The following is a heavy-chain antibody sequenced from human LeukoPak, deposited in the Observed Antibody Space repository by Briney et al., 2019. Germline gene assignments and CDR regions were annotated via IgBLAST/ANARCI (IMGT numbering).Heavy chain of an antibody. CDR2: ISGSGGST. CDR1: GFIFSNYA. CDR3: ARDPPSTSGWYGGFDY. Sequence: GGSLRLSCAASGFIFSNYAMGWVRQAPGEGLEWVSAISGSGGSTYYADSVKGRFTISRDNSKNTLYLQMNSLRAEDTAVYYCARDPPSTSGWYGGFDYWGQGTLVTVSS. V-gene: IGHV3-23*01. J-gene: IGHJ4*02. D-gene: IGHD6-19*01.